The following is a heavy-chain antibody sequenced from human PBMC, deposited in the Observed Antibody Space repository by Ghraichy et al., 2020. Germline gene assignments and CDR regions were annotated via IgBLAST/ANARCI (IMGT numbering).Heavy chain of an antibody. CDR3: VRGASRRRNGVRVAVTGTATSNYFDN. CDR2: ISHGGAS. J-gene: IGHJ4*02. V-gene: IGHV4-34*01. CDR1: GGSFSGYY. Sequence: SETLSLTCAVNGGSFSGYYWGWIRQPPGKGLEWIGEISHGGASTYNPSLKSRVTISLDTSKNHFSLTLTSLTAADTAVYYCVRGASRRRNGVRVAVTGTATSNYFDNWSQASLGTVSS. D-gene: IGHD6-19*01.